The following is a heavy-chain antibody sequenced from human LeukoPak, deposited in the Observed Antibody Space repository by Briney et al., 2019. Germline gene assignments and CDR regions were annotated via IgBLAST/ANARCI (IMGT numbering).Heavy chain of an antibody. CDR2: INHSGST. CDR3: ARDTQFYGSGSSGLVDY. V-gene: IGHV4-34*01. CDR1: GGSFSGYY. Sequence: SETLSLTCAVYGGSFSGYYWSWIRQPPGKGLEWIGEINHSGSTNYNPPLKSQVTISINTSKNQFSLKLRSVPAADTAVYYCARDTQFYGSGSSGLVDYWGQGTLVTVSS. D-gene: IGHD3-10*01. J-gene: IGHJ4*02.